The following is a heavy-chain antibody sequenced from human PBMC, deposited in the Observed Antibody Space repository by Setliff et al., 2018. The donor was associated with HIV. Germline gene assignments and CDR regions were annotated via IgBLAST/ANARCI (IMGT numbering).Heavy chain of an antibody. CDR2: IYHSDFT. CDR1: YVSISYNIW. J-gene: IGHJ1*01. Sequence: SETLSLTCNVSYVSISYNIWWTWVRQAPGKGLEWIGEIYHSDFTNYSPSLKSRVTIAMDKSKNQVSLELRSVTAADTAVYFCETDGYRVPTGLNHWGQGALVTVSS. V-gene: IGHV4-4*02. D-gene: IGHD6-13*01. CDR3: ETDGYRVPTGLNH.